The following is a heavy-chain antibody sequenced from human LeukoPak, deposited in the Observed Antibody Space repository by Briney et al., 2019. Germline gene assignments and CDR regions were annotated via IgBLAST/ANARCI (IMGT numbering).Heavy chain of an antibody. CDR1: GGSISSRSYY. CDR3: ARHIYETFRVSRLGWLDP. Sequence: ASETLSLTCTVSGGSISSRSYYWGWIRQPPGKGLEWIGSIDYSGSTYHNPSLKSRVTISVDTSKNQFSLKLSSVTAADTAVYYCARHIYETFRVSRLGWLDPWGQGTLVTVSS. CDR2: IDYSGST. D-gene: IGHD3-9*01. V-gene: IGHV4-39*01. J-gene: IGHJ5*02.